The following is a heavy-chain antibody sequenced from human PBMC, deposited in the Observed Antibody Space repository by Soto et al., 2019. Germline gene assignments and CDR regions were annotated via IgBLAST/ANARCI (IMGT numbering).Heavy chain of an antibody. CDR2: INAGNGNT. V-gene: IGHV1-3*01. D-gene: IGHD1-1*01. J-gene: IGHJ4*02. CDR3: ATLTNYGQLDY. CDR1: GYTFTKYA. Sequence: SVKVSCKASGYTFTKYAMHCVLQSPLQRREWMGWINAGNGNTKYSQKFQGRVTITRDTSASTAYMELSSLRSEDTAVYYCATLTNYGQLDYWGQGTLVTVSS.